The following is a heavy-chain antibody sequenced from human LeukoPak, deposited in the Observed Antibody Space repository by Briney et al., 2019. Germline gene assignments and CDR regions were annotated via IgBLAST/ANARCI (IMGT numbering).Heavy chain of an antibody. CDR2: ISSSSYI. CDR3: AREDEAVAGTIDY. D-gene: IGHD6-19*01. CDR1: GFTFSSYS. Sequence: GGSLRLSCAASGFTFSSYSMNWVRQAPGKGLEWVSSISSSSYIYYADSVKGRFTISRDNAKNSLYLQMNSLRAEDTAVYYCAREDEAVAGTIDYWGQGTLVTVSS. V-gene: IGHV3-21*01. J-gene: IGHJ4*02.